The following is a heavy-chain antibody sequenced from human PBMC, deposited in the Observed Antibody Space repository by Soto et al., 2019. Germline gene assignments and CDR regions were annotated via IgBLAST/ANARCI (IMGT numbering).Heavy chain of an antibody. CDR1: GGTFSSYA. CDR3: ARGDYSSSSYYYMDV. V-gene: IGHV1-8*02. D-gene: IGHD6-6*01. J-gene: IGHJ6*03. CDR2: MNPNSGNT. Sequence: ASLTVSCNASGGTFSSYAINCVRQATGQGLEWMGWMNPNSGNTGYAQKFQGRVTMTRNTSISTAYMELSSLRSEDTAVYYCARGDYSSSSYYYMDVWGKGTKVTVSS.